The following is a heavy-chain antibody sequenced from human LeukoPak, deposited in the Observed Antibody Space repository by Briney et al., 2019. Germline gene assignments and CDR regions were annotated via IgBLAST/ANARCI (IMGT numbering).Heavy chain of an antibody. J-gene: IGHJ4*02. CDR1: GGSFSGYY. Sequence: PSETPSLTCAVYGGSFSGYYWSWIRQPPGKGLEWIGEINHSGSTNYNPSLKSRVTISVDTSKNQFSLKLSSVTAADTAVYYCARVGYCSSTSCYSNFDYWGQGTLVTVSS. CDR2: INHSGST. V-gene: IGHV4-34*01. D-gene: IGHD2-2*01. CDR3: ARVGYCSSTSCYSNFDY.